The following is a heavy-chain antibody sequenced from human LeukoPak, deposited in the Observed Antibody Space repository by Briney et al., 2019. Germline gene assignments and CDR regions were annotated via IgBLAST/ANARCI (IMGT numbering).Heavy chain of an antibody. V-gene: IGHV4-59*01. J-gene: IGHJ2*01. CDR1: GLTFSNYA. CDR2: IFYSGST. D-gene: IGHD6-13*01. Sequence: GSLRLSCAASGLTFSNYAMTWVRQPPGKGLEWIGYIFYSGSTNYNPSLKSRVTISVDTSKNQFSLKLSSVTAADTAVYYCARVYYSNSYDYWYFDLWGRGTLVTVSS. CDR3: ARVYYSNSYDYWYFDL.